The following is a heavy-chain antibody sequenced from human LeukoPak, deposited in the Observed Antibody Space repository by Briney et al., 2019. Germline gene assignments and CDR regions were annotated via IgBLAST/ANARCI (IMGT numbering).Heavy chain of an antibody. CDR1: GFTFSNYP. Sequence: PGGSLRLSCAASGFTFSNYPMTWVRQPPGKGLGWIGEINHSGSTNYNPSLKSRVTISVDTSKNQFSLKLSSVTAADTAVYYCARVKRQPPYAFDIWGQGTMVTVSS. CDR2: INHSGST. CDR3: ARVKRQPPYAFDI. V-gene: IGHV4-34*01. D-gene: IGHD6-13*01. J-gene: IGHJ3*02.